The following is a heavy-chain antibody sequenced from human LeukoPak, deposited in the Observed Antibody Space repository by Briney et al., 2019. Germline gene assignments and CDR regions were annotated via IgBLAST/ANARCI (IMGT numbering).Heavy chain of an antibody. CDR3: ARVAYCGGDCYSFDD. V-gene: IGHV4-59*01. J-gene: IGHJ4*02. D-gene: IGHD2-21*02. CDR2: IYYSGST. CDR1: GGSISGYY. Sequence: SETLSLTCTVSGGSISGYYWSWIRQPPGKGQEGIAYIYYSGSTNYNPSLKSRVTISVDTSKKQFSLKLSSVTSADTAVYYCARVAYCGGDCYSFDDWGQGTLVTVSS.